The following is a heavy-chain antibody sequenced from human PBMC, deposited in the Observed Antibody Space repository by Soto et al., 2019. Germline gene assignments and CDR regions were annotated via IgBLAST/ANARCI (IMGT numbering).Heavy chain of an antibody. CDR3: ARDFTVGAIYSSVYYYSLDV. V-gene: IGHV3-33*01. J-gene: IGHJ6*01. Sequence: PVGSLRLSCAASGFTFNNYGIHWVPQAPGKGLERVAVIWYDGSQTRYADSVKCRFTISGDNFQNTLYLQMDSLRAEDTAMYYCARDFTVGAIYSSVYYYSLDVWGRGSTVTVSS. CDR2: IWYDGSQT. CDR1: GFTFNNYG. D-gene: IGHD1-26*01.